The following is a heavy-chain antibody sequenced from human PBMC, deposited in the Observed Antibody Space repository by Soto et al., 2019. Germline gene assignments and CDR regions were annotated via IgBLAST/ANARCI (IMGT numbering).Heavy chain of an antibody. D-gene: IGHD1-26*01. Sequence: SELLIFPCDFHGTAFPDHICTWIAQSPGKGLQWIGQINHSGSANYNPSLKSRVTISVHTSSSQFSLELSSVTAADTAVYYCARGLISGSHYSGGWYYFDSWGQGTQVTVS. V-gene: IGHV4-34*01. CDR1: GTAFPDHI. CDR2: INHSGSA. CDR3: ARGLISGSHYSGGWYYFDS. J-gene: IGHJ4*02.